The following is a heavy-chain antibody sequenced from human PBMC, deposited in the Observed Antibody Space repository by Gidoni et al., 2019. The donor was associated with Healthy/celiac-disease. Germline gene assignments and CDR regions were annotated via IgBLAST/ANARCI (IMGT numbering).Heavy chain of an antibody. Sequence: QLQLQESGPGLVKPSETLSLTCTVSGGSISSSSYYWGWIRQPPGKGLEWIGSIYFSGSTYYNPSLKSRVTISVDTSKNQFSLKLSSVTAADTAVYYCARQAAYDFWSGYYPGNFDYWGQGTLVTVSS. CDR2: IYFSGST. J-gene: IGHJ4*02. D-gene: IGHD3-3*01. CDR1: GGSISSSSYY. CDR3: ARQAAYDFWSGYYPGNFDY. V-gene: IGHV4-39*01.